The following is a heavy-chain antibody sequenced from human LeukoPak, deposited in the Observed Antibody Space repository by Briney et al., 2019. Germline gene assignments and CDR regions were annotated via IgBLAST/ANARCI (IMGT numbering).Heavy chain of an antibody. CDR1: GFTVEDYT. Sequence: GGSLRLSCAAAGFTVEDYTMDCVYQAPGKSLESGSVIRWGGGSTYYSDSVKGRCTISRDNSKHSLYLQMHSLRTQATALYSCAKGGLRFLEWSYYMDVWGKGATASVPS. CDR2: IRWGGGST. V-gene: IGHV3-43*01. CDR3: AKGGLRFLEWSYYMDV. D-gene: IGHD3-3*01. J-gene: IGHJ6*03.